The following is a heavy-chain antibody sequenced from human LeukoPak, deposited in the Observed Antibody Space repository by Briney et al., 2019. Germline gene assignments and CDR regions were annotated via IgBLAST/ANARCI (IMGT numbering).Heavy chain of an antibody. CDR3: AREPPGIAVAGSWFDP. Sequence: PSETLSLTCTVSGGSISSYYWIWIRQPAGKGLEWIGRIYTSGSTNYNPSLKSRVTMSVDTSKNQFSLKLSSVTAADTAVYYCAREPPGIAVAGSWFDPWGQGTLVTVSS. CDR1: GGSISSYY. D-gene: IGHD6-19*01. V-gene: IGHV4-4*07. J-gene: IGHJ5*02. CDR2: IYTSGST.